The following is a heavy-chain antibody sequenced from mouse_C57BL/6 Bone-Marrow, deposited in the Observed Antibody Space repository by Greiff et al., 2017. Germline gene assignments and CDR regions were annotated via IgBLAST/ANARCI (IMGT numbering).Heavy chain of an antibody. CDR3: TTFWSTYDYDGYYAMDY. J-gene: IGHJ4*01. CDR1: GFNIKDDY. Sequence: VQLQQSVAELVRPGASVKLSCTASGFNIKDDYMHWVKQRPEQGLEWIGWIDPENGDTEYASKFPGKATITADTSSNTAYLQLSSLTSEDTAVYYCTTFWSTYDYDGYYAMDYWGQGTSVTVSS. CDR2: IDPENGDT. V-gene: IGHV14-4*01. D-gene: IGHD2-4*01.